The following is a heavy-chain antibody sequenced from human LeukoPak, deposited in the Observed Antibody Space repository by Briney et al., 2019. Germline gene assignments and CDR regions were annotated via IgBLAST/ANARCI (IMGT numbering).Heavy chain of an antibody. CDR2: INHSGST. V-gene: IGHV4-34*01. D-gene: IGHD3-10*02. Sequence: SETLSLTCAVYGGSFSGYYWSWIRQPPGKGLEWIGEINHSGSTNYNPSLKSRVTISVDTSKSQFSLKLSSVTAADTAVYYCARGLHYVTNGIYYMDVWGTGTTVTVSS. CDR1: GGSFSGYY. J-gene: IGHJ6*03. CDR3: ARGLHYVTNGIYYMDV.